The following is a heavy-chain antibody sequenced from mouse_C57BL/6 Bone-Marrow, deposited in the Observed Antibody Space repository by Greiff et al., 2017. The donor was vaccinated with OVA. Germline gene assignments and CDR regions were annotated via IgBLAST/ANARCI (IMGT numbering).Heavy chain of an antibody. CDR1: GYTFSTYW. CDR3: ARRGRD. J-gene: IGHJ3*01. V-gene: IGHV1-80*01. Sequence: QVQLKESGAELVKPGASVKISCKASGYTFSTYWMNWVKQRPGQGLEWIGQIYPGDGDTNYNGKFKGKATLTADKSSSTAYMQLSSLTSEDSAVYFCARRGRDWGQGTLVTVSA. CDR2: IYPGDGDT.